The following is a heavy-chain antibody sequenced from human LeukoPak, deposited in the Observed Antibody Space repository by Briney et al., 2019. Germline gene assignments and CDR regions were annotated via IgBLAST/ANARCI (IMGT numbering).Heavy chain of an antibody. J-gene: IGHJ4*02. Sequence: PSETLSLTCAVYGGSFSGYYWSWIRQPPGKGLEWIGEINHSGSTNYNPSLKSRVTISVDTSKNQFSLKLSSVTAADTALFYCARHSCSSTACTFDYWGQGTLVTVSS. CDR3: ARHSCSSTACTFDY. D-gene: IGHD2-2*01. CDR1: GGSFSGYY. CDR2: INHSGST. V-gene: IGHV4-34*01.